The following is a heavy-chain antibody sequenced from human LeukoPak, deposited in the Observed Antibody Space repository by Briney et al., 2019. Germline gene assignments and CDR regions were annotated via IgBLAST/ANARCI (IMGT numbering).Heavy chain of an antibody. Sequence: SETLSLTCTVSGGSISSYHWSWVRQPPRKGLEYIGYILTSGSTNYNPSLKSRVRISVDTSKNQFSLKLSSVTAADTAVYYCARLRVSGSYLYYFDNSGQGTLVTASS. J-gene: IGHJ4*02. D-gene: IGHD1-26*01. CDR2: ILTSGST. V-gene: IGHV4-4*09. CDR3: ARLRVSGSYLYYFDN. CDR1: GGSISSYH.